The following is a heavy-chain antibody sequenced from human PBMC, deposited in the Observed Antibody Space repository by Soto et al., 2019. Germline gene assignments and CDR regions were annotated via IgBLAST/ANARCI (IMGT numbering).Heavy chain of an antibody. V-gene: IGHV3-30*18. D-gene: IGHD6-13*01. CDR2: ISYDGSNK. Sequence: QVHLVESGGGVVQPGRSLRLSCAASGFTFSSYGMPWVRQAPGKGLEWVAVISYDGSNKYYADSVKGRFTISRDNSKNTLYLQMNSLRAEDTAVYYCAKETSGYSSSWSYYYGMDVWGQGTTVTVSS. J-gene: IGHJ6*02. CDR3: AKETSGYSSSWSYYYGMDV. CDR1: GFTFSSYG.